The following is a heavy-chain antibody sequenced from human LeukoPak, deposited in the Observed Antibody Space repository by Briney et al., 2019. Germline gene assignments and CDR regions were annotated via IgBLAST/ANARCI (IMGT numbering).Heavy chain of an antibody. CDR2: IYGGDST. V-gene: IGHV3-53*01. CDR1: GFIVSNNY. CDR3: ATLYGGQRADGY. J-gene: IGHJ4*02. D-gene: IGHD4-23*01. Sequence: PGGSLRLSCAASGFIVSNNYMSWVRQASGKGLEWVSAIYGGDSTENADSVKGRFTISRDNSKNTLYLQMNSLRTEDTAVYYCATLYGGQRADGYWGQGTLVTVSS.